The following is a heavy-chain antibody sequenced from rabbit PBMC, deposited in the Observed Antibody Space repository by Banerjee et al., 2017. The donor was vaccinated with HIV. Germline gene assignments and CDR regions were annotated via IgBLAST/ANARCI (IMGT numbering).Heavy chain of an antibody. Sequence: QEQLVESGGGLVQPEGSLTLTCKASGFTLSSYWMWWVRQAPGKGLEWIACIGAGSSGTTYYASWAKGRFTISKTSSTTVTLQMTSLTGADTATYFCARDLAGVIGWNFGLWGPGTLVTVS. CDR1: GFTLSSYW. CDR2: IGAGSSGTT. D-gene: IGHD4-1*01. J-gene: IGHJ4*01. V-gene: IGHV1S45*01. CDR3: ARDLAGVIGWNFGL.